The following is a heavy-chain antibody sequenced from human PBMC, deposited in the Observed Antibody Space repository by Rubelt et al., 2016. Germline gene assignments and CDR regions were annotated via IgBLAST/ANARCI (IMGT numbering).Heavy chain of an antibody. CDR3: ARLPTGTTGYFDY. J-gene: IGHJ4*02. CDR1: GGSFSGYY. CDR2: INHSGST. V-gene: IGHV4-34*01. Sequence: QVQLQQWGAGLLKPSETLSLTCAVYGGSFSGYYWSWIRQPPGKGLEWIGEINHSGSTNYNPSLKSRVTISVDKSKNQFSLKLSSVTAADTAVYYCARLPTGTTGYFDYWGQGTLVTVSS. D-gene: IGHD1-7*01.